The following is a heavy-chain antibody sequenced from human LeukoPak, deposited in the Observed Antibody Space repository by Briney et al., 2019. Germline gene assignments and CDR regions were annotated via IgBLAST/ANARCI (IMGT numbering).Heavy chain of an antibody. V-gene: IGHV3-21*04. D-gene: IGHD3-3*01. J-gene: IGHJ3*02. CDR2: ISSSSSYI. CDR3: ARLAQYYDFWSGYRLNDAFDI. CDR1: GFTFSSYS. Sequence: GGSLRLSCAASGFTFSSYSMNWVRQAPGKGLEWVSSISSSSSYIYYADSVKGRFTISRDNAKNSLYLQMNGLRAEDTAVYYCARLAQYYDFWSGYRLNDAFDIWGQGTMVTVSS.